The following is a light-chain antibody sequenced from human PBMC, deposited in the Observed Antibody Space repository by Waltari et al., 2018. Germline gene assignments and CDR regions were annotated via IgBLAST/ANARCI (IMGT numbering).Light chain of an antibody. V-gene: IGLV2-23*02. J-gene: IGLJ2*01. CDR1: INAIVSYSF. CDR3: FSYAGSNSFA. CDR2: DVS. Sequence: QSALTKPASVSGSPGPSITVSCLGTINAIVSYSFYSWFQQHPGRTPKLMIFDVSERPLGVSNRFSGSKSGNTASLTISGLQAEDEADYYCFSYAGSNSFAFGGGTRVTVL.